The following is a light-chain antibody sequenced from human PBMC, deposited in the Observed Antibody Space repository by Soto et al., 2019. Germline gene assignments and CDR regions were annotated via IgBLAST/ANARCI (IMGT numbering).Light chain of an antibody. CDR3: QQYYSSPWT. J-gene: IGKJ1*01. Sequence: LLSQSPSSRAVSLGERATINCKSSQSILFSSNNKNYLAWYQQKPGQPPKLLIYWASTRESGVPDRFSGSGSGTDFTLTISSLQAEDVAVYYCQQYYSSPWTFGQGTKVDI. V-gene: IGKV4-1*01. CDR2: WAS. CDR1: QSILFSSNNKNY.